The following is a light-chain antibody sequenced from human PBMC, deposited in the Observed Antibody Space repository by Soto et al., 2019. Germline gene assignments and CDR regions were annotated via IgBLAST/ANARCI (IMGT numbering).Light chain of an antibody. V-gene: IGLV1-40*01. CDR3: QSHDSSLSAYV. J-gene: IGLJ1*01. CDR1: SSNIGAGYD. Sequence: QSVLTEPPSVSVAPGQRVTISCTGSSSNIGAGYDVHWYQQLPGTAPKLLIYGNSNRPSGVPDRFSGPKSGTSASLAITGLQAEDEADFYCQSHDSSLSAYVFGTGTKVTVL. CDR2: GNS.